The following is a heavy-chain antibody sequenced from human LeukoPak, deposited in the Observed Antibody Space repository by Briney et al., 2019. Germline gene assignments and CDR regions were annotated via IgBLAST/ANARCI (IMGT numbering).Heavy chain of an antibody. CDR3: ATSAQYSSSWFDP. J-gene: IGHJ5*02. V-gene: IGHV4-39*01. CDR1: GGSISSSSYY. D-gene: IGHD6-13*01. CDR2: IYYSGST. Sequence: SETLSLXCTVSGGSISSSSYYWGWIRQPPGKGLEWIGSIYYSGSTYYNPSLKSRVTISVDTSKNQFSLKLSSVTAADTAVYYCATSAQYSSSWFDPRGQGTLVTVSS.